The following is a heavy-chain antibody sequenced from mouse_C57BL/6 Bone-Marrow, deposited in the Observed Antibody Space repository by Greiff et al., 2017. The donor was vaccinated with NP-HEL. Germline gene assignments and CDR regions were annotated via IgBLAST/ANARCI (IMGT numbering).Heavy chain of an antibody. J-gene: IGHJ3*01. Sequence: QVQLQQSGAELARPGASVKLSCKASGYTFTSYGISWVKQRTGQGLEWIGEIYPRGGNTYYNEKFKGKATLTADKSSSTAYMELRSLTSEDSAVLFCARMGYYFRSSFAYWGQGTLVTVSA. V-gene: IGHV1-81*01. CDR1: GYTFTSYG. CDR3: ARMGYYFRSSFAY. CDR2: IYPRGGNT. D-gene: IGHD1-1*01.